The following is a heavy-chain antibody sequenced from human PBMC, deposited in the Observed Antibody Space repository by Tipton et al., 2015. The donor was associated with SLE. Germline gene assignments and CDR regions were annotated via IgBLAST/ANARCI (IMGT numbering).Heavy chain of an antibody. V-gene: IGHV3-53*01. CDR1: GFTVRINF. CDR3: ATNSGYSDLSFDI. J-gene: IGHJ4*02. D-gene: IGHD3-22*01. Sequence: SLRLSCAASGFTVRINFVTWVRQVPRKGLEWVSVIYSAGSIVYTDSVKGRFTISRDNAKNTIYLQMDSLRAEDTAIYYCATNSGYSDLSFDIWGQGTLVTVSS. CDR2: IYSAGSI.